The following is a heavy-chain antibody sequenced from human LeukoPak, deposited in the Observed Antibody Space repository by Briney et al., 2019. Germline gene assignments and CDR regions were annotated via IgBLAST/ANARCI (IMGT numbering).Heavy chain of an antibody. J-gene: IGHJ4*02. D-gene: IGHD2/OR15-2a*01. Sequence: GGSLRLSCAASGFTVSSNYMSWVRQAPGKGLEWVSVIYSGGSTYYADSVKGRFTISKDDAKNTVYLQMNSLRAEDTAVYYCVSFYETYWGRGTLVTVSS. CDR2: IYSGGST. CDR1: GFTVSSNY. V-gene: IGHV3-53*01. CDR3: VSFYETY.